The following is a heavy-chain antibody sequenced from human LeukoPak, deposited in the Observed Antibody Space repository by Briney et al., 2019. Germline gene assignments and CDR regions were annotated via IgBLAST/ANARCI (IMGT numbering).Heavy chain of an antibody. J-gene: IGHJ2*01. CDR2: IIPIFGTA. CDR3: ARGDYGDNRYWYFDL. V-gene: IGHV1-69*06. Sequence: ASVKVSCKASGGTFSSYAISWVRQAPGQGLEWMGGIIPIFGTANYAQKFQGRVTITADKSTSTAYMELSSLRSEDTAVYYCARGDYGDNRYWYFDLWGRGTLVTVSS. CDR1: GGTFSSYA. D-gene: IGHD4-17*01.